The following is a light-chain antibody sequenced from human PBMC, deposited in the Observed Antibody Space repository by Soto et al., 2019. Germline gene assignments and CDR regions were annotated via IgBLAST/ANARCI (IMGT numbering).Light chain of an antibody. J-gene: IGKJ1*01. CDR1: QSVSNNY. Sequence: EIVLTQSPGTLSLSPGERSTLSCMASQSVSNNYLAWYQQKPGQAPRLLIYGASNRATGIPDRFSGSGSGTDFTLTISRLEPEDFAVYYCQQYGSSGTFGQGNTVDTK. V-gene: IGKV3-20*01. CDR3: QQYGSSGT. CDR2: GAS.